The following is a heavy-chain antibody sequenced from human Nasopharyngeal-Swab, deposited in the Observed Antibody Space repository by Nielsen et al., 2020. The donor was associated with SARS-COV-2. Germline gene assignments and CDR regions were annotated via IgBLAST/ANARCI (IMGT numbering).Heavy chain of an antibody. V-gene: IGHV4-39*07. CDR3: ASRIAAAGTDFDY. CDR2: INHSGST. D-gene: IGHD6-13*01. Sequence: SETLSLTCTVSGGSISSSSYYWSWIRQPPGKGLEWIGEINHSGSTNYNPSLKSRVTISVDTSKNQFSLKLSSVTAADTAVYYCASRIAAAGTDFDYWGQGTLVTVSS. J-gene: IGHJ4*02. CDR1: GGSISSSSYY.